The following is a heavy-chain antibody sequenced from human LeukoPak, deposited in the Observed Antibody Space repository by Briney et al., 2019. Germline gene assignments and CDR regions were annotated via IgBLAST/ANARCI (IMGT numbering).Heavy chain of an antibody. CDR3: ARVLGWAGFDY. D-gene: IGHD6-19*01. CDR1: GGSFSGYY. Sequence: SETLSLTCAVYGGSFSGYYWSWIRQPPGKGLEWIGEINHSGSTNYNPSLKSRVTISVDTSKNQFSLNLSSVSAADTAVYYCARVLGWAGFDYWGQGTLVTVSS. J-gene: IGHJ4*02. V-gene: IGHV4-34*01. CDR2: INHSGST.